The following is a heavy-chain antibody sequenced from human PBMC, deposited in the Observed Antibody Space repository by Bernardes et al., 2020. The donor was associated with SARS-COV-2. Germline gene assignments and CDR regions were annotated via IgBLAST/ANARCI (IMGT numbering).Heavy chain of an antibody. CDR3: AKGQWELPVYYFDY. CDR2: IRGSGDTT. V-gene: IGHV3-23*01. J-gene: IGHJ4*02. D-gene: IGHD1-26*01. Sequence: VGPLFLSCTASGFIFSSYVMSWVRQAPGKGLEWVSAIRGSGDTTYYADSVKGRFTISRDNSKNTLYLQMNSLRAEDTAVYYCAKGQWELPVYYFDYWGQGTLVTGSS. CDR1: GFIFSSYV.